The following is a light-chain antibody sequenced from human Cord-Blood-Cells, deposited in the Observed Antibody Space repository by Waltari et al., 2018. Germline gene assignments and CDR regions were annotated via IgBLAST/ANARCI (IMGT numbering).Light chain of an antibody. CDR1: SSDVGGYNY. Sequence: QSALTQPRSVSGSPGPSVTISCTGTSSDVGGYNYVSWYQQHPGKAPKLMIYDVSKRPSGVPDRFSGSKSGNTASLTISGLQAEDEADYYCCSYEGSYVFGTGTKVTVL. V-gene: IGLV2-11*01. J-gene: IGLJ1*01. CDR3: CSYEGSYV. CDR2: DVS.